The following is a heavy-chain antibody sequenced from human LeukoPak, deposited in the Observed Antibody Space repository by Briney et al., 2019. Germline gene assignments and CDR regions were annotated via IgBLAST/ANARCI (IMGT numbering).Heavy chain of an antibody. CDR3: ARSYFYESSGYYYPDY. CDR2: IYSGGST. J-gene: IGHJ4*02. D-gene: IGHD3-22*01. Sequence: PGGSLRLSCAASGFAVSSNYMSWVRQAPGKGLEWVSVIYSGGSTYYADSVKGRFTISRDNSKNTLYLQMNSLRAEDTAVYYCARSYFYESSGYYYPDYWGQGTLVTVSS. V-gene: IGHV3-66*01. CDR1: GFAVSSNY.